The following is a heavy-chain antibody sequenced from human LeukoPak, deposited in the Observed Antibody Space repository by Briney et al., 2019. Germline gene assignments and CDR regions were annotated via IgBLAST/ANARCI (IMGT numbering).Heavy chain of an antibody. CDR2: IIPIFGTA. V-gene: IGHV1-69*06. Sequence: SVKVSCKASGGTFSSYAISWVRQAPGQGLEWMGGIIPIFGTANYAQKFQGRVTITADKSTSTAYMELSSLRSEDTAVYYCARGQYPVYEQQLDSNHYYMDVWGKGTTVTVSS. CDR3: ARGQYPVYEQQLDSNHYYMDV. J-gene: IGHJ6*03. CDR1: GGTFSSYA. D-gene: IGHD6-13*01.